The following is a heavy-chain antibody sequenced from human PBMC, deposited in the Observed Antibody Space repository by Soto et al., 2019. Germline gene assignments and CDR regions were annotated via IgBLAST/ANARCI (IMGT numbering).Heavy chain of an antibody. CDR2: IWYDGSNK. CDR1: GFTFSSYG. J-gene: IGHJ3*02. V-gene: IGHV3-33*01. Sequence: LRPSCAASGFTFSSYGIHWVRHVPGKGLEWVAVIWYDGSNKYYADSVTGRLTISRDNSKNTLYLQMNSLRAEDTAVYYCARDCSGGSCYFGAFDIWGQGTMVTV. CDR3: ARDCSGGSCYFGAFDI. D-gene: IGHD2-15*01.